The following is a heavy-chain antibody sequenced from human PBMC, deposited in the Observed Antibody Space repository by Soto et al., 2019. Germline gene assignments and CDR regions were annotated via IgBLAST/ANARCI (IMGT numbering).Heavy chain of an antibody. CDR1: GFTFSKAW. D-gene: IGHD3-10*01. J-gene: IGHJ5*02. Sequence: EVQLVESGGGLVKPGGSLRLSCAASGFTFSKAWMSWVRQAPGKGPEWVGRVKSKTDGETTGYATPVRGRFTISRDDSKYMRYLQMNSLQLEDPALYFCTAAVRRTEGWGFDRWGQGTLVTVSS. CDR3: TAAVRRTEGWGFDR. CDR2: VKSKTDGETT. V-gene: IGHV3-15*01.